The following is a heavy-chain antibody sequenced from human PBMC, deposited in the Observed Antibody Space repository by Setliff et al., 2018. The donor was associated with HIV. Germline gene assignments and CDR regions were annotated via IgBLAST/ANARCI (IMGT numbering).Heavy chain of an antibody. V-gene: IGHV3-15*01. D-gene: IGHD2-21*02. CDR2: IKSKTDGGTT. CDR3: TSAYCGADCYRSDY. J-gene: IGHJ4*02. CDR1: GFTFSNAW. Sequence: GGSLRLSCAASGFTFSNAWMSWVRQAPGKGLEWVGRIKSKTDGGTTDYAAPVKGRFTISRDDSKSIAFLQMNSLKTEDTAVYYCTSAYCGADCYRSDYWGQGTLVTVSS.